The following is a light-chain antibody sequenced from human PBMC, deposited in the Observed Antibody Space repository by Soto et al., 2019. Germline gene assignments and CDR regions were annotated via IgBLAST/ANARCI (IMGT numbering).Light chain of an antibody. J-gene: IGLJ1*01. V-gene: IGLV2-8*01. Sequence: QSVLTQPPSASGSPGQSVTISCTGTGTDVGSYNYVSWYQQHPGKAPKLVIFEVNERPSGVPDRFSGSKSGNTASLTVSGLQTEDEADYYCNSYAGSNSFVFGTGTKVTVL. CDR1: GTDVGSYNY. CDR3: NSYAGSNSFV. CDR2: EVN.